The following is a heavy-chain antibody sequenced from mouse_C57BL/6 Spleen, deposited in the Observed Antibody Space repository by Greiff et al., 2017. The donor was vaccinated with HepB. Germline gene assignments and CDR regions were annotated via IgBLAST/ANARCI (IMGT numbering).Heavy chain of an antibody. CDR1: GYTFTDYN. V-gene: IGHV1-18*01. D-gene: IGHD2-1*01. CDR2: INPNNGGT. Sequence: EVKLQQSGPELVKPGASVKIPCKASGYTFTDYNMDWVKQSHGKSLEWIGDINPNNGGTIYNQKFKGKATLTVDKSSSTAYMELRSLTSEDTAVYYCARRGVYYGNYLSLPYWGQGTLVTVSA. J-gene: IGHJ3*01. CDR3: ARRGVYYGNYLSLPY.